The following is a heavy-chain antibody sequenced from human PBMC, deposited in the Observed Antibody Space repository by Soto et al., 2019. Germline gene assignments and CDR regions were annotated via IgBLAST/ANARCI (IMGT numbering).Heavy chain of an antibody. CDR1: GFTFSSYA. D-gene: IGHD3-22*01. J-gene: IGHJ1*01. V-gene: IGHV3-30-3*01. CDR2: ISYDGSNK. CDR3: ATDGTEYYDSSGYEGFFQH. Sequence: GSLRLSCAASGFTFSSYAMHWVRQAPGKGLEWVAVISYDGSNKYYADSVKGRITISRDNSKNTLYLQMNSLRAEDTAVYYCATDGTEYYDSSGYEGFFQHWGQGT.